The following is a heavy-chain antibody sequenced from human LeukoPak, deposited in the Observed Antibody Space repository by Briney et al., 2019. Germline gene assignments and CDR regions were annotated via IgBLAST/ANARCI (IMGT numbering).Heavy chain of an antibody. V-gene: IGHV3-49*03. J-gene: IGHJ4*02. CDR1: GFTFGDYA. CDR3: TRVPLRVVVIGAFDY. Sequence: GGSLRLSCTASGFTFGDYAMSWFRQAPGKGLEWVGFIRSKAYGGTTEYAASVKGRFTISRDDSKSIAYLQMNSLKTEDTAVYYCTRVPLRVVVIGAFDYWGQGTLVTVSS. D-gene: IGHD3-22*01. CDR2: IRSKAYGGTT.